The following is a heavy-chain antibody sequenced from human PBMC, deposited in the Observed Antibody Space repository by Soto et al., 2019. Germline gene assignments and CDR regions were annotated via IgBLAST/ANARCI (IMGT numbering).Heavy chain of an antibody. CDR3: TTACGTTCYWSYYGMDV. V-gene: IGHV3-15*01. CDR2: IKSKGDGGTT. J-gene: IGHJ6*02. D-gene: IGHD2-2*01. Sequence: PGGSLRLSCAASGFTFTSYTMNWVRQAPGKGLEWVGHIKSKGDGGTTDYAAPVKGRFIISRDDSKKTLYLQMDSLKTEDTAVYYCTTACGTTCYWSYYGMDVWGQGTTVTVSS. CDR1: GFTFTSYT.